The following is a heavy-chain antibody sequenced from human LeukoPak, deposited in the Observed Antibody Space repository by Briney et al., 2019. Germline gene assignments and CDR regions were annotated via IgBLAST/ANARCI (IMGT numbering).Heavy chain of an antibody. CDR3: ARGYTPYYFDY. Sequence: SETLSLTCTVSGDSISSYYWSWIRQPPGKGLEWIGYIYYSGSTNYNPSLKSRVTISVDTSKNQFSLKLSPVTAADTAVYYCARGYTPYYFDYWGQGTLVTVSS. CDR1: GDSISSYY. J-gene: IGHJ4*02. D-gene: IGHD1-14*01. V-gene: IGHV4-59*01. CDR2: IYYSGST.